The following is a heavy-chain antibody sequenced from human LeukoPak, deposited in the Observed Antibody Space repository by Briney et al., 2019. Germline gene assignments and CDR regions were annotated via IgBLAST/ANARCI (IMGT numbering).Heavy chain of an antibody. D-gene: IGHD2-2*01. V-gene: IGHV4-31*11. J-gene: IGHJ5*02. CDR1: GGSISSGGYS. CDR3: ARGGIVVVPAAIRGWFDP. CDR2: IYYSGST. Sequence: SETLSLTCAVSGGSISSGGYSWSWIRQPPGKGLEWIGYIYYSGSTYYNPSLKSRVTISVDTSKNQFSLKLSSVTAADTAVYYCARGGIVVVPAAIRGWFDPWGQGTLVTVSS.